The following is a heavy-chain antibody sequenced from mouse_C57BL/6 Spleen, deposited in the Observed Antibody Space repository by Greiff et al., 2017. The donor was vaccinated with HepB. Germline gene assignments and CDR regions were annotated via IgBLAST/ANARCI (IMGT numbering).Heavy chain of an antibody. J-gene: IGHJ2*01. CDR2: IDPETGGT. CDR1: GYTFTDYE. CDR3: TRHLVDY. V-gene: IGHV1-15*01. Sequence: QVQLKESGAELVRPGASVTLSCKASGYTFTDYEMHWVKQTPVHGLEWIGAIDPETGGTAYNQKFKGKAILTADKSSSTAYMELRSLTSEDSAVYYCTRHLVDYWGQGTTLTVSS.